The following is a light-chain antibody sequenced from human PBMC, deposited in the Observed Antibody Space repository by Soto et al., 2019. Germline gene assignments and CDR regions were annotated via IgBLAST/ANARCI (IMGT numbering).Light chain of an antibody. J-gene: IGKJ4*01. CDR2: AAS. Sequence: DIQMSQSPSSLSASEGEKVTITCRASQGIRNYLAWYQQKPGKVPRLLIYAASTLQSGVPSRFSGSGSGTDFTLTISSLQPEDVATYYCQKYNSAPLTFGGGTKVDIK. CDR3: QKYNSAPLT. V-gene: IGKV1-27*01. CDR1: QGIRNY.